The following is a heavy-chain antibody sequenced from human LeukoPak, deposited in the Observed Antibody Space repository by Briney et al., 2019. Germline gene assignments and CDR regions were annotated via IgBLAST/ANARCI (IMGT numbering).Heavy chain of an antibody. CDR1: GFTFSSYA. CDR2: IGTAGDT. CDR3: ARGGRVRFGELWTYYFDY. J-gene: IGHJ4*02. Sequence: PGRSLRLSCAASGFTFSSYAMHWVRQATGKGLEWVSAIGTAGDTYYPGSVKGRFTISRENAKNSLYLQMNSLRAGDTAVYYCARGGRVRFGELWTYYFDYWGQGTLVTVSS. D-gene: IGHD3-10*01. V-gene: IGHV3-13*01.